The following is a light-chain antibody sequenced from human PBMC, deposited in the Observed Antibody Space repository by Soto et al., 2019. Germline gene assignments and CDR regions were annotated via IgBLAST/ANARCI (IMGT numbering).Light chain of an antibody. Sequence: QSVLTQPASVSGSPGQSITISCTGTNSDVGAYDYVSWYQVYPGKAPKFIIYEVNNRASGVSDRFSGSKSGNTASLTISGLQPEDESDYFCFSYTANARLVFGSGTKLTVL. CDR1: NSDVGAYDY. V-gene: IGLV2-14*01. CDR2: EVN. CDR3: FSYTANARLV. J-gene: IGLJ1*01.